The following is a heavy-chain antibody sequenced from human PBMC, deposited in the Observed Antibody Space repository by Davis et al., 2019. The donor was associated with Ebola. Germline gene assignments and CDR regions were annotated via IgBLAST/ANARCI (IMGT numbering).Heavy chain of an antibody. V-gene: IGHV3-30*03. CDR3: AREVWGGSYKGMDV. CDR2: ISYDGSNK. D-gene: IGHD1-26*01. J-gene: IGHJ6*02. CDR1: GFTFSSYS. Sequence: PGGSLRLSCAASGFTFSSYSMNWVRQAPGKGLEWVAVISYDGSNKYYADSVKGRFTISRDNSKNTLYLQMNSRRAEDTAVYYCAREVWGGSYKGMDVWGQGTTVTVSS.